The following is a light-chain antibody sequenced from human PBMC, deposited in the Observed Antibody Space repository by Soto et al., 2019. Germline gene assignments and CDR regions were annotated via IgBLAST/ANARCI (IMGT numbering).Light chain of an antibody. CDR2: KAS. CDR1: QYISSW. CDR3: QQYNSDWT. J-gene: IGKJ1*01. Sequence: SQITQSPATLSASVGDRVTITCRASQYISSWLAWYQQKPGKAPKLLIYKASSLESGVPSRFGGSGSGTEFTLTISSLQPDDFATYYCQQYNSDWTFGQGTKV. V-gene: IGKV1-5*03.